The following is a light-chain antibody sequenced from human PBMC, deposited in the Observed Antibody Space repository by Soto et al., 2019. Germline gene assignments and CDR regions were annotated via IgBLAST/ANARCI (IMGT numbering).Light chain of an antibody. CDR1: SSNIGSYT. CDR2: SNS. CDR3: SAWDDSLNGYV. J-gene: IGLJ1*01. Sequence: QSVLIQPPSASGTPGQRVTVSCSGGSSNIGSYTVNWYQQLPGAAPKLLIYSNSQRPSGVPDRFSASKSGTSASLAISDLQSEDEAEYYCSAWDDSLNGYVFGPGTKLTVL. V-gene: IGLV1-44*01.